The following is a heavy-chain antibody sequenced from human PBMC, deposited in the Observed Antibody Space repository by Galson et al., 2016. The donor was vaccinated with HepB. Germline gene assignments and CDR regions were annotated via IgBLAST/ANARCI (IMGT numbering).Heavy chain of an antibody. CDR1: GYNFISFH. D-gene: IGHD3-10*01. CDR3: ARASLWFGELFSDGMDV. CDR2: INPEGDST. Sequence: SVKVSCKASGYNFISFHLHWVRQAPGQGLEWVGIINPEGDSTIHAQKFQGRVTMTRDTSTSTVYLELSSLRSEDTAVYYCARASLWFGELFSDGMDVWGQGTTVTVSS. J-gene: IGHJ6*02. V-gene: IGHV1-46*01.